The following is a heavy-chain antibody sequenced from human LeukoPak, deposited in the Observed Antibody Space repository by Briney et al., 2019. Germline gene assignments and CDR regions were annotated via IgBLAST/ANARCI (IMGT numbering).Heavy chain of an antibody. CDR1: GFTFSSYS. D-gene: IGHD5-12*01. CDR3: ARRGFSGYDSWYFDL. CDR2: ITSSSTYK. J-gene: IGHJ2*01. Sequence: GGSLRLSCAASGFTFSSYSMNWVRQAPGKGLEWVSSITSSSTYKYYADSLKGRFTISRDNAKNSLYLQMNSLRAEDTAVYYCARRGFSGYDSWYFDLWGCGTLVTVSA. V-gene: IGHV3-21*01.